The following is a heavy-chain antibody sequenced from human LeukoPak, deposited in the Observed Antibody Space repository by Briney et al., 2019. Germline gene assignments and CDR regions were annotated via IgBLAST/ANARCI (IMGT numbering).Heavy chain of an antibody. D-gene: IGHD3-3*01. J-gene: IGHJ6*03. CDR1: GYTFTGYY. CDR3: ARVDQLSDDFWSGPNYYYYYMGV. V-gene: IGHV1-2*02. Sequence: ASVKVSCKASGYTFTGYYIHWVRQAPGQGLEWMGWMNPNSGGTNFAQKFQGRVAMTRDTSISTAYMELSGLRFDDTAVYYCARVDQLSDDFWSGPNYYYYYMGVWGKGTTVTVSS. CDR2: MNPNSGGT.